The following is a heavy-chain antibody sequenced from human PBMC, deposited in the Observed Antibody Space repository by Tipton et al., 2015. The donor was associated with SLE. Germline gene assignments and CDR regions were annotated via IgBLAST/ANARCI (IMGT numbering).Heavy chain of an antibody. D-gene: IGHD3-22*01. CDR1: GGSISSYY. CDR2: IYTSGST. Sequence: TLSLTCTVSGGSISSYYWSWIRQPAGKGLEWIGRIYTSGSTNYNPSLKSRVTMSVDTSKNQFSLKLSSVTAADTAVYYCARDKYYECSGGFNFWGQGSRLTVSS. J-gene: IGHJ4*02. V-gene: IGHV4-4*07. CDR3: ARDKYYECSGGFNF.